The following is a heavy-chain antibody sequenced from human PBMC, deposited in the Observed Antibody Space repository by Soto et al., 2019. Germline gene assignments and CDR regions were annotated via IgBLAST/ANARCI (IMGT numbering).Heavy chain of an antibody. CDR2: INHSGST. Sequence: TSETLSLTCAVYGGSFSGYYWSWIRQPPGKGLEWIGEINHSGSTNYNPSLKSRVTISVDTSKNQFSLKLSSVTVADTAVYYCARANHVLRFLEWLWGNPNYFDYWGQGTLVTVSS. D-gene: IGHD3-3*01. CDR3: ARANHVLRFLEWLWGNPNYFDY. V-gene: IGHV4-34*01. J-gene: IGHJ4*02. CDR1: GGSFSGYY.